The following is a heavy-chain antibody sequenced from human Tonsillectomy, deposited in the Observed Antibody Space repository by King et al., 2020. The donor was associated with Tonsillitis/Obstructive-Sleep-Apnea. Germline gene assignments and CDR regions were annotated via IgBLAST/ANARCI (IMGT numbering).Heavy chain of an antibody. CDR3: ARDGTADYDFWSERDYYYYMDV. D-gene: IGHD3-3*01. V-gene: IGHV3-30*04. J-gene: IGHJ6*03. CDR1: GFTFSSYA. Sequence: QLVQSGGGVVQPGRSLRLSCAASGFTFSSYAMHWVRQAPGKGLEWVAVISYDGSNKYYADSVKGRFTISRDNSKNTLYLQMNSLRAEDTAVYYCARDGTADYDFWSERDYYYYMDVWGKGTTVTVSS. CDR2: ISYDGSNK.